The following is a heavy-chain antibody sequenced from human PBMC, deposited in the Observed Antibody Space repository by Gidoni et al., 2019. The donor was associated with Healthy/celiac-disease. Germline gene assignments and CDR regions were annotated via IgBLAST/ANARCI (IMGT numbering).Heavy chain of an antibody. CDR1: GFTFSSYA. CDR2: ISYDGSNK. V-gene: IGHV3-30*01. CDR3: ARDFDY. Sequence: QVQLVESGGGGVQPGRSLRLSCAASGFTFSSYAMHWVRQAPGKGLEWVAVISYDGSNKYYADSVKGRFTISRDNSKNTLYLQMNSLRAEDRAVYYCARDFDYWGQGTLVTVSS. J-gene: IGHJ4*02.